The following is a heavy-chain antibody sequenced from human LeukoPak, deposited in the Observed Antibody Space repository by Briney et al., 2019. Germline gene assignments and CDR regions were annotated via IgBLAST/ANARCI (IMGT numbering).Heavy chain of an antibody. Sequence: ASVEVSCKASGYTFTNYGVTWVRQAPGQGLEWMGWITGYNDNTNYAQNLQGRVTMTADTSTSTSYMELRSLRSDDTAVYYCARGGVTSAFMDVWGKGTTVTVSP. V-gene: IGHV1-18*01. CDR3: ARGGVTSAFMDV. J-gene: IGHJ6*04. D-gene: IGHD4-11*01. CDR1: GYTFTNYG. CDR2: ITGYNDNT.